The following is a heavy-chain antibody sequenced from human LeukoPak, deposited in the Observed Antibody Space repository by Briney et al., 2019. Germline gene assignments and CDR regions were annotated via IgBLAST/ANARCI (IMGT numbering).Heavy chain of an antibody. CDR3: VKDRHCSSTSCYVFDP. CDR1: GFTFSRYA. Sequence: PGRSLRLSCSASGFTFSRYAMHWVRQAPGKGLEYVALISNNGDSTKYADSVKGRFTISRDNSKNTLYLQMSSLRAEDTAVYYCVKDRHCSSTSCYVFDPWGQGTLVTVSS. J-gene: IGHJ5*02. D-gene: IGHD2-2*01. V-gene: IGHV3-64D*06. CDR2: ISNNGDST.